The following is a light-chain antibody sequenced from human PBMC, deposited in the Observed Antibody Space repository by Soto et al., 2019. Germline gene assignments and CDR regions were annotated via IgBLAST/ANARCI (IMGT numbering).Light chain of an antibody. CDR3: QQSYSIPWT. CDR2: TAS. V-gene: IGKV1-39*01. Sequence: DIEMTQSPSSLSASVGDRVTTTCRASQTIGRYLNWYQHKPGEAPKLLIYTASTLQSGVPSRFSGSGSGTEFTLTISSLQPEDFATYYCQQSYSIPWTFGQGTKVDIK. J-gene: IGKJ1*01. CDR1: QTIGRY.